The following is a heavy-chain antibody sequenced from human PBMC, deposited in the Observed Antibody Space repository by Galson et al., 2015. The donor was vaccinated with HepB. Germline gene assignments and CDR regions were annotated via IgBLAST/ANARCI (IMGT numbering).Heavy chain of an antibody. CDR3: AKSVPAFPIFDS. V-gene: IGHV3-30*18. Sequence: SLRLSCAASGFTFSTYDMHWVRQAPGKGLEWVAVISHDGRNNYYADSVKGRFTFSRDNSRSTLYLQMNSLRPADTAVYYCAKSVPAFPIFDSWGQGTLVTVSS. D-gene: IGHD2-2*01. CDR1: GFTFSTYD. J-gene: IGHJ4*02. CDR2: ISHDGRNN.